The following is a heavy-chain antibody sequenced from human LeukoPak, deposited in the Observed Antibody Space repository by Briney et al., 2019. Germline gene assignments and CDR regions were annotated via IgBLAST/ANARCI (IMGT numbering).Heavy chain of an antibody. CDR3: AKSYYYDSSGYSHRPAFDH. CDR2: ISADGGRK. D-gene: IGHD3-22*01. Sequence: QPGGSLRLSCAASGFTFDAYAMHWVRQAPGKGLEWVSVISADGGRKTYADSVKGRFTISRDNSKNSLYLQMNSLRTEDTAFYYCAKSYYYDSSGYSHRPAFDHWGQGTLVTVSS. V-gene: IGHV3-43*02. J-gene: IGHJ4*02. CDR1: GFTFDAYA.